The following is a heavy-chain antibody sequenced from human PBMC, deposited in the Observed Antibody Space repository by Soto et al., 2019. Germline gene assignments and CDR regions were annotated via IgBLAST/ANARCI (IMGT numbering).Heavy chain of an antibody. V-gene: IGHV4-59*04. J-gene: IGHJ4*02. CDR2: IYHSGST. Sequence: TSETLSLTCTFSGGSISPYYWSWIRQPPGKGLEWIGYIYHSGSTYYNPSLKSRVTISVDRSKNQFSLKLSSVTAADTAVYYCAKNWNWGSLVHWGQGTLVTVSS. D-gene: IGHD7-27*01. CDR1: GGSISPYY. CDR3: AKNWNWGSLVH.